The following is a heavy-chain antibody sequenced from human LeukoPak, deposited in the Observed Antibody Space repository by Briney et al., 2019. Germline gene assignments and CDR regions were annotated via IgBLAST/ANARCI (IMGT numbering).Heavy chain of an antibody. CDR1: GFTVSSNY. V-gene: IGHV3-53*05. CDR3: ARDPFRGVPDYFDY. Sequence: GGSLRLSCAASGFTVSSNYMSWVRQAPGKGLEWVSVIYSGGSTYYADSVKGRFTISRDISKNTLYLQMNSLRTDDTAVYYCARDPFRGVPDYFDYWGQGTLVTVSS. J-gene: IGHJ4*02. CDR2: IYSGGST. D-gene: IGHD1-14*01.